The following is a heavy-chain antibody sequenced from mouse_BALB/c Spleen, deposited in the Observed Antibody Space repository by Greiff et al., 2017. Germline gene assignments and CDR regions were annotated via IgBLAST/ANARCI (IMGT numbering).Heavy chain of an antibody. J-gene: IGHJ3*01. D-gene: IGHD2-4*01. CDR2: INSNGGST. CDR1: GFTFSSYY. CDR3: APYDYDEAWFAY. Sequence: DVKLVESGGGLVKLGGSLKLSCAASGFTFSSYYMSWVRQTPEKRLELVAAINSNGGSTYYPDTVKGRFTISRDNAKNTLYLQMSSLKSEDTALYYCAPYDYDEAWFAYWGQGTLVTVSA. V-gene: IGHV5-6-2*01.